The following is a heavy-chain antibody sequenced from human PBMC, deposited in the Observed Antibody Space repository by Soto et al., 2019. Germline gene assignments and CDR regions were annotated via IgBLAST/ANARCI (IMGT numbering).Heavy chain of an antibody. CDR1: GGSLSAIVW. D-gene: IGHD6-13*01. CDR3: ARNAWSSLDD. CDR2: VVHSGDF. Sequence: QLHESGPVLVQPSGTLSLTCTVSGGSLSAIVWWTWVRLPPGKRLEWIGEVVHSGDFNYNPSLQSRLTISLDKSTSQFSLTLTSVSAADTAVYYCARNAWSSLDDCGHGALVTVAS. V-gene: IGHV4-4*02. J-gene: IGHJ4*01.